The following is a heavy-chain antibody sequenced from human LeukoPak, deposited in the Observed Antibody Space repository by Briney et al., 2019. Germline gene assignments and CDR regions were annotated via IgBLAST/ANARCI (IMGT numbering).Heavy chain of an antibody. CDR2: IYYSGST. CDR1: GGSISSSSYY. V-gene: IGHV4-39*01. Sequence: PSETLSLTCTVSGGSISSSSYYWGWIRQPRGKGLEWIVSIYYSGSTYYNPSLTRRVTISVDTSKNQFSLKLSSVTAAATAVYYCARPQANAFDIWGQGTMVTVSS. CDR3: ARPQANAFDI. J-gene: IGHJ3*02.